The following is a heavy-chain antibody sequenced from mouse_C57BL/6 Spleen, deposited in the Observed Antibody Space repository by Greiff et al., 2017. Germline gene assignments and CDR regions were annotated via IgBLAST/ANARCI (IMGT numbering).Heavy chain of an antibody. CDR3: ARGEQLRRDFDY. Sequence: VQLQQSGAELARPGASVKLSCKASGYTFTSYGISWVKQRTGQGLEWIGEIYPRSGNTYYNEKFKGKATLTADKSSSTAYMELRSLTSEDSAVYFCARGEQLRRDFDYWGQGTTLTVSS. J-gene: IGHJ2*01. D-gene: IGHD3-2*02. CDR2: IYPRSGNT. CDR1: GYTFTSYG. V-gene: IGHV1-81*01.